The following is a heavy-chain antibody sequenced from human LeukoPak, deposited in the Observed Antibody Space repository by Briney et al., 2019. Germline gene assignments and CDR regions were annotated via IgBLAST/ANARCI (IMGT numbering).Heavy chain of an antibody. CDR3: ARGYCTSTTCYYFDF. D-gene: IGHD2-2*01. V-gene: IGHV1-2*02. CDR1: GYTFTGYY. Sequence: GASVKVSCKASGYTFTGYYMHWVRQAPGQGLEWMGWINPNSGGTNYAPKFQGRVTMTRATSISTAYMELSRLRSDDTAVYYCARGYCTSTTCYYFDFWGQGTLVTVSS. CDR2: INPNSGGT. J-gene: IGHJ4*02.